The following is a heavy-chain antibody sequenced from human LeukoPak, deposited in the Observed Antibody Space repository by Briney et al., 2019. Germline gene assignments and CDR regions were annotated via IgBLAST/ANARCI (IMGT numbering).Heavy chain of an antibody. CDR1: GFTFSTYW. CDR2: INSNGNTT. J-gene: IGHJ4*02. V-gene: IGHV3-74*01. Sequence: GGSLRLSCAASGFTFSTYWMHWARQVPGKGLVWVSRINSNGNTTPYADSVKGRFTISRDNAKNTLFPQMNSLRAEDTAVYYCARGGGNSYAPVDYWGQGTLVTVSS. CDR3: ARGGGNSYAPVDY. D-gene: IGHD5-18*01.